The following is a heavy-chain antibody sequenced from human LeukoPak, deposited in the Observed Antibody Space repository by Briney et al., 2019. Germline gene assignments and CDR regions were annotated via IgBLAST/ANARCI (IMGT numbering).Heavy chain of an antibody. CDR2: TSAYNGNT. CDR3: ARDIVVVPAAMYHYGMDV. CDR1: GYTFTSYG. Sequence: ASVKVSCKASGYTFTSYGISWVRQAPGQGLEWMGWTSAYNGNTNYAQKLQGRVTMTTDTSTSTAYMELRSLRSDDTAVYYCARDIVVVPAAMYHYGMDVWGQGTTVTVSS. V-gene: IGHV1-18*01. J-gene: IGHJ6*02. D-gene: IGHD2-2*01.